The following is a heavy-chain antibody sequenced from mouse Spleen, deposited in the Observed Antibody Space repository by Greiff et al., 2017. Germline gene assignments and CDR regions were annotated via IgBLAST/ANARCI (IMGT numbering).Heavy chain of an antibody. Sequence: EVHLVESGGGLVKLGGSLKLSCAASGFTFSSYAMSWVRQTPEKRLEWVATISSGGGNTYYPDSVKGRFTISRDNAKNTLYLQMSSLKSEDTAMYYCARQGGYGNYDAMDYWGQGTSVTVSS. CDR1: GFTFSSYA. V-gene: IGHV5-9-3*01. CDR3: ARQGGYGNYDAMDY. CDR2: ISSGGGNT. D-gene: IGHD2-10*02. J-gene: IGHJ4*01.